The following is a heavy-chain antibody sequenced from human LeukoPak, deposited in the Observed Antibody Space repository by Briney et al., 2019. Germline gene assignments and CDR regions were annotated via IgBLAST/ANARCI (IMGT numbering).Heavy chain of an antibody. D-gene: IGHD5-18*01. CDR3: ATGQGTETAILTLDP. Sequence: GGSLRLSCAASGFTFSNYSMNWVRQAPGKGLEWVSSISSSSSDIYYADSVNGGFTISRDNDKNSLYLQLNSVRAEDTAVYYCATGQGTETAILTLDPWGQGTLVTVSS. J-gene: IGHJ5*02. CDR2: ISSSSSDI. CDR1: GFTFSNYS. V-gene: IGHV3-21*01.